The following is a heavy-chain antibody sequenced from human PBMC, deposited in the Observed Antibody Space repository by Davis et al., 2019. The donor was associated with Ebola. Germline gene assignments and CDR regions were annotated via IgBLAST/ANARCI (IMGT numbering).Heavy chain of an antibody. J-gene: IGHJ6*02. D-gene: IGHD5-12*01. CDR3: ARVYDYHYGMDV. V-gene: IGHV1-2*04. CDR2: INPNSGGT. CDR1: GYTFTGYY. Sequence: ASVKVSCKASGYTFTGYYMHWVRQAPGQGLEWMGCINPNSGGTNYAQKFQGWVTMTRDTSISTAYMELSRLRSDDTAVYYCARVYDYHYGMDVWGQGTTVTVSS.